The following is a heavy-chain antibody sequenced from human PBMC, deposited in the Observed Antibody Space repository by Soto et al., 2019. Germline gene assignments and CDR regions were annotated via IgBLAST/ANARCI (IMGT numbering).Heavy chain of an antibody. CDR1: GGSISSSSYY. Sequence: SETLSLTCTVSGGSISSSSYYWGWIRQPPGKGLEWIGSIYYSGSTYYNPSLKSRVTISVDTSKNHFSLKLSSVTAADTAVYYCATLNDYYFDYWGQGTLVTVSS. D-gene: IGHD3-3*01. V-gene: IGHV4-39*01. CDR3: ATLNDYYFDY. CDR2: IYYSGST. J-gene: IGHJ4*02.